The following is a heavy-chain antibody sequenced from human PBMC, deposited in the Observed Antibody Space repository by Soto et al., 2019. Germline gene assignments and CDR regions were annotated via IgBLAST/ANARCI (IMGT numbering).Heavy chain of an antibody. D-gene: IGHD1-26*01. V-gene: IGHV2-5*02. CDR2: IYWDDSK. CDR3: ADAYGGSSLY. J-gene: IGHJ4*01. CDR1: GFSLTTDRVG. Sequence: QLTLKESGPTLVKPTQTLTLTCTFSGFSLTTDRVGVGWIRQPPGEALEWLAVIYWDDSKTYRPSLESILTITKATSKTQVALTMTNMDSLDTATYYCADAYGGSSLYWGHGILVTVSS.